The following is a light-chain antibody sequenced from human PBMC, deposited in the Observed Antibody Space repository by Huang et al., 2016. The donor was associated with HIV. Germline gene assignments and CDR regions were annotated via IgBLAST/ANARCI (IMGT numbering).Light chain of an antibody. J-gene: IGKJ4*01. Sequence: DIQMTQSPSSLSASVGDRVTITCRARQTISSYLSWYQQKPGKAPKLLIYSSSSLRSGVPSRFSGSGSGTDFTLTISTLQREDFATYYCQQTYTIPLTFGGGTKVEVK. CDR1: QTISSY. CDR2: SSS. V-gene: IGKV1-39*01. CDR3: QQTYTIPLT.